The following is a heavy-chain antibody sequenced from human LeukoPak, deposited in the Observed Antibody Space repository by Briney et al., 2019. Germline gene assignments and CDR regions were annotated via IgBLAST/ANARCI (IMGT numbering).Heavy chain of an antibody. CDR3: ARSYGSGSYYNVGGFDY. Sequence: GGSLRLSCAASGFTFSSYGMHWVRQAPGKGLEWVAVISYDGSNKYYADSVKGRFTISRDNSKNTLYLQMNSLRAEDTAVYYCARSYGSGSYYNVGGFDYWGQGTLVTVSS. CDR1: GFTFSSYG. J-gene: IGHJ4*02. CDR2: ISYDGSNK. V-gene: IGHV3-30-3*01. D-gene: IGHD3-10*01.